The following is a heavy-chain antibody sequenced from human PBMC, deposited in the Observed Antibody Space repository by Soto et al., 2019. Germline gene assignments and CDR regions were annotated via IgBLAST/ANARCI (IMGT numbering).Heavy chain of an antibody. CDR2: IKQDGSEK. CDR3: ARVTSSSWYYYYGMDV. D-gene: IGHD6-13*01. Sequence: GGSLRLSCAASGFTFSSYWMSWVRQAPGKGVEWVANIKQDGSEKYYVDSVKGRFTTSRDNAKNSLYLQMNSLRAEDTAVYYCARVTSSSWYYYYGMDVWGQGTTVTVSS. J-gene: IGHJ6*02. V-gene: IGHV3-7*01. CDR1: GFTFSSYW.